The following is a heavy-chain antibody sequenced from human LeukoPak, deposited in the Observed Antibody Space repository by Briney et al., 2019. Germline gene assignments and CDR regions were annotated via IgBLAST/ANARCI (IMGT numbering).Heavy chain of an antibody. Sequence: SETLSLTCAVYGGSFSGYYWSWIRQPPGKGLEWIGEINHSGSTNYNPSLKSRVTISVDTSKNQFSLKLSSVTAADTAVYYCARGEASSIAARPGRGRYFDYWGQGTLVTVPS. CDR2: INHSGST. V-gene: IGHV4-34*01. CDR3: ARGEASSIAARPGRGRYFDY. J-gene: IGHJ4*02. D-gene: IGHD6-6*01. CDR1: GGSFSGYY.